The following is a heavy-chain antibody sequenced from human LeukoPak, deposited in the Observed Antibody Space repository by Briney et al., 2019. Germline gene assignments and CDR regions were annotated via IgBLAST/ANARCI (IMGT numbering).Heavy chain of an antibody. V-gene: IGHV1-24*01. J-gene: IGHJ4*02. CDR2: FDPEDGET. CDR3: ARDELRGAAVH. Sequence: ASVKVSCKVSGYTLTELSMHWVRQAPGKGLEWMGGFDPEDGETIYAQKFQGRVTMTRDTSTSTVYMELSSLRSEDTAVYYCARDELRGAAVHWGQGTLVTVSS. D-gene: IGHD3-10*01. CDR1: GYTLTELS.